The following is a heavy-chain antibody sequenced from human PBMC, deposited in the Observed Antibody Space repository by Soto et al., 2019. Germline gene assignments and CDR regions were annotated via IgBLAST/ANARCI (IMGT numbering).Heavy chain of an antibody. CDR2: INHSGST. CDR3: ARGDYDRAFDY. Sequence: SETLSLTCAVYGGCFSGYYWSWIRQPPGKGLEWIGEINHSGSTNYNPSLKSRVTISVDTSKNQFSLKLSSVTAADTAVYYCARGDYDRAFDYWXQGTLVTVSS. J-gene: IGHJ4*02. D-gene: IGHD4-17*01. CDR1: GGCFSGYY. V-gene: IGHV4-34*01.